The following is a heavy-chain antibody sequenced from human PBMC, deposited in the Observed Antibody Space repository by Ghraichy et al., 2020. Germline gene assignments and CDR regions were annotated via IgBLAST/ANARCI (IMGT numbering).Heavy chain of an antibody. Sequence: ETLSPTCAVYDGSFSGHYWSWIRQPPGKGLEWIGEINHRGSTNYNPSLKSRVSISVDTSKNQFSLKLSSVTAADTAVYYCARGDLTILGRGFDPWGQGTLVTVSS. J-gene: IGHJ5*02. CDR2: INHRGST. CDR3: ARGDLTILGRGFDP. V-gene: IGHV4-34*01. CDR1: DGSFSGHY. D-gene: IGHD3-3*01.